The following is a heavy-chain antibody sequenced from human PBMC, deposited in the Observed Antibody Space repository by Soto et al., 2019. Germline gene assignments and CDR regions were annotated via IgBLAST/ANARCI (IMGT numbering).Heavy chain of an antibody. D-gene: IGHD4-17*01. CDR3: ARDLTTVSTDVGFDY. J-gene: IGHJ4*02. CDR2: IKQDGSEK. CDR1: RFTLTRDG. V-gene: IGHV3-7*01. Sequence: SLRLSRAAPRFTLTRDGITCSRQAPGKKLEWVANIKQDGSEKYDVDAVKGLFTISRDNAKNSLYLQMNSLRAEDSAVYCCARDLTTVSTDVGFDYWGQGT.